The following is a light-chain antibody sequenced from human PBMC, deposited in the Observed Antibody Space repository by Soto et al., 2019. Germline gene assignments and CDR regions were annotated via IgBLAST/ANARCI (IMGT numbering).Light chain of an antibody. J-gene: IGLJ3*02. Sequence: QSALTQPPSVSGAPGQRVTISCTGSSSNIGAGHDVHWYQQLPGTAPKLLMYGNSNRPSGVPDRFSGSKSGTSASLAITGLQAEDEADYYCQSYDSSLSGWVFGGGTKLTVL. CDR2: GNS. CDR1: SSNIGAGHD. CDR3: QSYDSSLSGWV. V-gene: IGLV1-40*01.